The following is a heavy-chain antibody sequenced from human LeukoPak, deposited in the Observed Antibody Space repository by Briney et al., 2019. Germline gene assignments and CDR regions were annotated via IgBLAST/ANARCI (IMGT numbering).Heavy chain of an antibody. V-gene: IGHV3-21*01. CDR2: ISSSSSSYI. J-gene: IGHJ4*02. CDR3: ARDQPGTYYFNY. Sequence: PGGSLRLSCAASGFTFSSYSMNWVRQAPGKGLEWVSSISSSSSSYIYYADSVKGRFTISRDNAKNPLYLQMNSLRAEDTAVYYCARDQPGTYYFNYWGQGTLVTVSS. CDR1: GFTFSSYS.